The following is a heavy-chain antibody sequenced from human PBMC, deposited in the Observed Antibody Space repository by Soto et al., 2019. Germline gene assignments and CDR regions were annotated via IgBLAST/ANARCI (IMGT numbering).Heavy chain of an antibody. CDR1: GYTFTSYG. D-gene: IGHD6-19*01. CDR2: IRAYTGYT. CDR3: ARASDGYRSGWYVGYFDY. J-gene: IGHJ4*02. Sequence: QVQLVQSGGEVRKPGASVKVSCKASGYTFTSYGVSWVRQAPGQGLEWMGWIRAYTGYTNYAQKFQGRGTITTDTSTRTAYMELRSLISDDTAVYYCARASDGYRSGWYVGYFDYWGQGTLVTVSS. V-gene: IGHV1-18*04.